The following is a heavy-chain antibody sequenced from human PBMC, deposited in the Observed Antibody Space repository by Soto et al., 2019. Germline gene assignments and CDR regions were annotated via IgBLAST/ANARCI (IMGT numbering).Heavy chain of an antibody. J-gene: IGHJ4*02. D-gene: IGHD6-19*01. CDR1: GFTFSSYW. CDR3: ARDSSCRYDPGFDY. CDR2: IKQDGSEK. V-gene: IGHV3-7*01. Sequence: EVQLVESGGGLVQPGGSLRLSCAASGFTFSSYWMSWVRQAPGKGLEWVANIKQDGSEKYYVDSVKGRFTICRDNTKNSLYLQTNRLRAEDTAVYYGARDSSCRYDPGFDYWGQGTLVIVSS.